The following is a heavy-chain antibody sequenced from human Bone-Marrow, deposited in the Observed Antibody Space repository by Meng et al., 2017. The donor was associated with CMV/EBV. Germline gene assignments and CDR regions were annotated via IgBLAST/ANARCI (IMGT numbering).Heavy chain of an antibody. CDR1: GFTFSSYG. J-gene: IGHJ4*02. V-gene: IGHV3-33*01. CDR2: IWYDGSNK. Sequence: GGSLRLSCAASGFTFSSYGMHWVRQAPGKGLEWVAVIWYDGSNKYYADSVKGRFTISRDNAKNSLYLQMNSLRAEDTAVYYCARQNIAARPFAYWGQGTLVTVSS. CDR3: ARQNIAARPFAY. D-gene: IGHD6-6*01.